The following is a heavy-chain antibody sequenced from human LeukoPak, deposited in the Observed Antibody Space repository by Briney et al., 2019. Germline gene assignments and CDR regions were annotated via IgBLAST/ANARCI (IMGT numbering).Heavy chain of an antibody. V-gene: IGHV4-59*01. J-gene: IGHJ3*01. CDR1: GGSISSYY. Sequence: TSETLSLTCTVSGGSISSYYWSWIRQPPGKGLEWIGYIYSSGSTNQNPSLTSRVTISVDTSKNQFSLKLSSVTAADTAVYYCARYQKGGGAFDVWGQGTMVTVSS. CDR2: IYSSGST. CDR3: ARYQKGGGAFDV. D-gene: IGHD2-2*01.